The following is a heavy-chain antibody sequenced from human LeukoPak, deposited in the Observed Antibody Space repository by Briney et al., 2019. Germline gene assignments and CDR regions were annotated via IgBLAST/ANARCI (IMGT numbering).Heavy chain of an antibody. J-gene: IGHJ6*02. Sequence: ASVKVSCKASGYTFTSYYMHWVRQAPGQGLEWMGIINPSGGSTSYAQKFQGRVTMTRDTSTSTVYMELSSLRSEDTAVYYCARACGGDCYIDLYYYYYGMDVWGQGTTVTVS. V-gene: IGHV1-46*01. CDR2: INPSGGST. D-gene: IGHD2-21*02. CDR1: GYTFTSYY. CDR3: ARACGGDCYIDLYYYYYGMDV.